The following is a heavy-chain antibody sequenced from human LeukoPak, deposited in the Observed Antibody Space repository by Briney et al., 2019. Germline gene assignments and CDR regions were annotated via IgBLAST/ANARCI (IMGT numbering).Heavy chain of an antibody. V-gene: IGHV3-21*01. J-gene: IGHJ4*02. CDR3: AKDYTITITGTTGAFDY. CDR2: ISSSSSYI. Sequence: GGSLRLSCAASGFTFSSYSMNWVRQAPGKGLEWVSSISSSSSYIYYADSVKGRFTISRDNAKNTLYLQMNSLRAEDTAVYYCAKDYTITITGTTGAFDYWGQGTLVTVSS. CDR1: GFTFSSYS. D-gene: IGHD1-7*01.